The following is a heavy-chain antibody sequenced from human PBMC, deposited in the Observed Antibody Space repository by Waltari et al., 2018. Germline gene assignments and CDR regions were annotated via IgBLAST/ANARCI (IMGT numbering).Heavy chain of an antibody. V-gene: IGHV1-69*02. J-gene: IGHJ6*02. CDR3: ARLVAVAGDYYYGMDV. CDR1: GGTFSSYT. D-gene: IGHD6-19*01. Sequence: QVQLVQSGAEVKKPGSSVKVSCKASGGTFSSYTISWVRQAPGQGLEWMGRIIPIRGIANYAQKFQGRVTITADKSTSTAYMELSSLRSEDTAVYYCARLVAVAGDYYYGMDVWGQGTTVTVSS. CDR2: IIPIRGIA.